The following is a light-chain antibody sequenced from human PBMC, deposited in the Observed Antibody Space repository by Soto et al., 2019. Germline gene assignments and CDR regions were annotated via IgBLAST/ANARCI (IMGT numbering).Light chain of an antibody. CDR1: QSITRN. CDR2: GAS. J-gene: IGKJ5*01. CDR3: QQYETGPPIT. Sequence: EFLLTQSPAIMYLYQGEKATLSCRASQSITRNLAWYQQSPGQAPRLLIYGASTRATGIPARFSGSGSGTEFTLTINSLQSEDFAVYYCQQYETGPPITVGQGTRLEIK. V-gene: IGKV3-15*01.